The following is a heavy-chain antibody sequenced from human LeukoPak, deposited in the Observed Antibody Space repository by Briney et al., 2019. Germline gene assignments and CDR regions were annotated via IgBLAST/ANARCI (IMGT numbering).Heavy chain of an antibody. Sequence: GESLKISCKGSGYSFTSYWIGWVRQLPGKGLDWMGIIYPGDSDTRYSPSFQGQVTISADKSISTAYLQWSSLKASDTAMYYCARSRRAAAGTMFGIWFDPWGQGTLVTVSS. CDR2: IYPGDSDT. V-gene: IGHV5-51*01. D-gene: IGHD6-13*01. CDR3: ARSRRAAAGTMFGIWFDP. J-gene: IGHJ5*02. CDR1: GYSFTSYW.